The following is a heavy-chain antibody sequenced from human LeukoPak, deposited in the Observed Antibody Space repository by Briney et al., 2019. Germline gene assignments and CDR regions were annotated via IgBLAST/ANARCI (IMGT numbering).Heavy chain of an antibody. D-gene: IGHD3-10*01. CDR3: ARETHYYGSGSYDLGY. CDR1: GFTFSSYG. J-gene: IGHJ4*02. Sequence: GRSLRLSCAASGFTFSSYGTHWVRQAPGKGLEWVAVIWYDGSNKYYADSVKGRFTISRDNSKNTLYLQMNSLRAEDTAVYYCARETHYYGSGSYDLGYWGQGTLVTVSS. V-gene: IGHV3-33*01. CDR2: IWYDGSNK.